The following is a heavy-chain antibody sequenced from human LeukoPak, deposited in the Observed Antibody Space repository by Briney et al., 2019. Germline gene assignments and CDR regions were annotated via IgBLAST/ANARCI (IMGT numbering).Heavy chain of an antibody. J-gene: IGHJ5*02. CDR2: ISAYNGNT. CDR1: GYTFTSYG. CDR3: AGAGGTDLYYYDSSGYPFDP. V-gene: IGHV1-18*01. Sequence: ASVKVSCKASGYTFTSYGISWVRQAPGQGLEWMGWISAYNGNTNYAQKLQGRVTMTTDTSTSTAYMELRSLRSDDTAVYYCAGAGGTDLYYYDSSGYPFDPWGQGTLVTVSS. D-gene: IGHD3-22*01.